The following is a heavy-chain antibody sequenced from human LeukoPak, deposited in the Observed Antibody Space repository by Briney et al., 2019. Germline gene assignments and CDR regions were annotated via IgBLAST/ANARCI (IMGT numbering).Heavy chain of an antibody. Sequence: ASVKVSCKASGYTFTNYDINWVRQAPGQGLEWMAWMNPNSGNTGYAQKFQGRVTMTRNTSISTAYMELGSLRSEDTAVYYCARGQKTTEQQLGYWGQGTLVTVSS. CDR1: GYTFTNYD. J-gene: IGHJ4*02. V-gene: IGHV1-8*02. CDR2: MNPNSGNT. CDR3: ARGQKTTEQQLGY. D-gene: IGHD6-13*01.